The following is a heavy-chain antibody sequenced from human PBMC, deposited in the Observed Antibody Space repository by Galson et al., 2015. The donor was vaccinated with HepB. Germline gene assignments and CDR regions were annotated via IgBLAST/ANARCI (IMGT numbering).Heavy chain of an antibody. CDR3: AKDQKYYDFWSGYLPYGMDV. CDR1: GFTFDDYA. Sequence: SLILSCAASGFTFDDYAMHWVRQAPGKGLEWVSGISWNSGSIGYADSVKGRFTISRDNAKNSLYLQMNSLRAEDTALYYCAKDQKYYDFWSGYLPYGMDVWGQGTTVTVSS. D-gene: IGHD3-3*01. CDR2: ISWNSGSI. J-gene: IGHJ6*02. V-gene: IGHV3-9*01.